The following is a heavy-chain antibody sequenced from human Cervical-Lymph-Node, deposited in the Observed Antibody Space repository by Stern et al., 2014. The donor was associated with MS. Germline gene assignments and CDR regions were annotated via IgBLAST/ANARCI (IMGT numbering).Heavy chain of an antibody. J-gene: IGHJ6*02. CDR2: ISHDGSNK. CDR1: GSTFSTSA. V-gene: IGHV3-30*09. Sequence: VQLLESGGGVVPPGRSLRLSCADSGSTFSTSAMHWVRQDPGTGLEWVAGISHDGSNKQYGDSVKGRLAISRDNSRNTLSLEIYSLRAEDTAVYYCVRTESFYYYDGMDVWGHGTTVIVSS. CDR3: VRTESFYYYDGMDV.